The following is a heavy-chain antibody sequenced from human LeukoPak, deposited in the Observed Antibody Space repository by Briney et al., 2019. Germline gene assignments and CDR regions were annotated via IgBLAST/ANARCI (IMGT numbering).Heavy chain of an antibody. CDR1: GLTFRDNG. D-gene: IGHD4-23*01. J-gene: IGHJ6*03. V-gene: IGHV3-23*01. CDR2: ISGGGENT. Sequence: PGGSLRLSCTASGLTFRDNGMSWVRQAPGTGLEWVSTISGGGENTHYADSVKGRFTISRDNAKNSLYLQMNSLRAEDTAVYYCAKVNEDMTTVVNPGDYYYMDVWGKGTTVTVSS. CDR3: AKVNEDMTTVVNPGDYYYMDV.